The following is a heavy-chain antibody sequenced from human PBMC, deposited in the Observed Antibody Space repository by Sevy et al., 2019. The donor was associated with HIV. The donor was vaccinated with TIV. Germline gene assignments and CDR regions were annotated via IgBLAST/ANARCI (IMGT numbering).Heavy chain of an antibody. CDR3: AREVCTKPHDF. CDR2: LSFGCGEI. D-gene: IGHD2-8*01. CDR1: GFTFSKYS. V-gene: IGHV3-23*01. Sequence: GESLKISCAASGFTFSKYSMSWVRQPPGKGLEWVSTLSFGCGEINYADSVKGRFTISRDNSKSSVYLQMNNLRPEDTAVYYCAREVCTKPHDFWGQGTRVTVSS. J-gene: IGHJ4*02.